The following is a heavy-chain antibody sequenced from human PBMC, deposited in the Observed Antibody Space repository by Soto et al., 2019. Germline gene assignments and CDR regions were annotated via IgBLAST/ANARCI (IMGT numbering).Heavy chain of an antibody. V-gene: IGHV4-39*01. J-gene: IGHJ6*02. D-gene: IGHD6-13*01. Sequence: SETLSLTCAVSGGSISSGGYSWGWIRQPPGKGLEWIGSIYYSGSTYYNPSLKSRVTISVDTSKNQFSLKLSSVTAADTAVYYCARHADGGRPGIADPYGMDVWGQGTTVTVSS. CDR1: GGSISSGGYS. CDR2: IYYSGST. CDR3: ARHADGGRPGIADPYGMDV.